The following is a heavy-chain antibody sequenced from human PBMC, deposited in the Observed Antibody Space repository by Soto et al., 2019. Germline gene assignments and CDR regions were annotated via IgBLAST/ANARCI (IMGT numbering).Heavy chain of an antibody. CDR2: INIDGTIT. J-gene: IGHJ4*02. Sequence: GGSLRLSCAASGFIFSRYWMLWVRQVPGKGLAWVSRINIDGTITTYADSVKGRFTVSRDNSKTTLYLQMNSLRAEDTAVYYCASRSATVLSLTYWGPGTQVTVSS. D-gene: IGHD2-8*01. CDR1: GFIFSRYW. V-gene: IGHV3-74*01. CDR3: ASRSATVLSLTY.